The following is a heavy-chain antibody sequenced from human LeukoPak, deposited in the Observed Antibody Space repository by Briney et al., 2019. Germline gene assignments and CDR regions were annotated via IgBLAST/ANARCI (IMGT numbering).Heavy chain of an antibody. J-gene: IGHJ6*02. CDR1: GFTFSSYW. CDR3: ARAPYYYDSSDYYYYYYGMDV. CDR2: IKQDGSEK. Sequence: GGSLRLSCAASGFTFSSYWMSWVRQAPGKGLEWVANIKQDGSEKYYVDSVKGRFTISRDNAKNSLYLQMNSLRAEDTAVYYCARAPYYYDSSDYYYYYYGMDVWGQGTTVTVSS. V-gene: IGHV3-7*01. D-gene: IGHD3-22*01.